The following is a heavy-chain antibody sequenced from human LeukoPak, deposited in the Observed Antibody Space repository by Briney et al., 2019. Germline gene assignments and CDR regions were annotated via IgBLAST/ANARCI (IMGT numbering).Heavy chain of an antibody. CDR1: GDSINSFY. CDR2: IYTSGST. CDR3: ARVRSEVDTAMID. Sequence: KSSETLSLTCTVSGDSINSFYWSWIRQPAGKGLEWIGRIYTSGSTNYSPSLKSRVTMSVDTSKNQFSLKLSSVTAADTAVYYCARVRSEVDTAMIDWGQGTLVTVSS. D-gene: IGHD5-18*01. J-gene: IGHJ4*02. V-gene: IGHV4-4*07.